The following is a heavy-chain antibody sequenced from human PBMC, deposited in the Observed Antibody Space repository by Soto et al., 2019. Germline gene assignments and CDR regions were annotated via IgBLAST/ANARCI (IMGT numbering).Heavy chain of an antibody. CDR2: INSDGSST. J-gene: IGHJ5*02. CDR3: ARDGPTGPSDWFDP. CDR1: GFTFSSYW. V-gene: IGHV3-74*01. Sequence: GGPRLSCAASGFTFSSYWMHWVRQAPGKGLVWVSRINSDGSSTSYADSVKGRFTISRDNAKNTLYLQMNSLRAEDTAVYYCARDGPTGPSDWFDPWGQGTLVTVSS.